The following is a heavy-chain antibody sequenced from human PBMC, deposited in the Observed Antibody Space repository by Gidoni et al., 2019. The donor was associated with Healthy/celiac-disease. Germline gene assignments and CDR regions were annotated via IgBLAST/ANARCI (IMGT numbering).Heavy chain of an antibody. Sequence: EVQLVESGGGLVQPGGSLRLPCAASGFTFSSYSMNWVRQAPGKGLEWVSYISSSSSTIYYADSVKGRFTISRDNAKNSLYLQMNSLRAEDTAVYYCARDSPDYYYYGMDVWGQGTTVTVSS. J-gene: IGHJ6*02. CDR1: GFTFSSYS. V-gene: IGHV3-48*04. CDR3: ARDSPDYYYYGMDV. CDR2: ISSSSSTI.